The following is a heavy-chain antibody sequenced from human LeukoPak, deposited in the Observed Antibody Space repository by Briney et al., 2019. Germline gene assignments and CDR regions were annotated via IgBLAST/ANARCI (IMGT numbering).Heavy chain of an antibody. D-gene: IGHD3-22*01. J-gene: IGHJ6*02. CDR3: ASYYYDSSGYRDDYGMDV. Sequence: GGSLRLSCAASGFTFSSYSMKWVRQAPGKGLEWVSSISSSSSYIYYADSVKGRFTISRDNAKNSLYLQMNSLRAEDTAVYYCASYYYDSSGYRDDYGMDVWGQGTTVTVSS. CDR1: GFTFSSYS. CDR2: ISSSSSYI. V-gene: IGHV3-21*01.